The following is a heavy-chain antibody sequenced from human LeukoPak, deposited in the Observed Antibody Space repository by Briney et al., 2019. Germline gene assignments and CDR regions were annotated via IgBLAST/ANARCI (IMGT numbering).Heavy chain of an antibody. CDR3: AKSYYYDSSGYSPYPYFDF. CDR1: GFTFSSYA. J-gene: IGHJ4*02. CDR2: ISGSGGST. V-gene: IGHV3-23*01. D-gene: IGHD3-22*01. Sequence: GGSLRLSCAASGFTFSSYAMSWVRQAPGKGLEWVSAISGSGGSTYYADSVKGRFTISRDNSKNTLYLQMNSLRAEDTAVYYCAKSYYYDSSGYSPYPYFDFWGQGTLVTVSS.